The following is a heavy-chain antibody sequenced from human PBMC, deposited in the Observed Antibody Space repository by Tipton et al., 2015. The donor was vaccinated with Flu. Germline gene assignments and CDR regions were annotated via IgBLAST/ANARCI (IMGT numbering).Heavy chain of an antibody. CDR1: GGTFSSYA. CDR3: ARGGGPYGSSTSCYETDY. V-gene: IGHV1-69*01. J-gene: IGHJ4*02. CDR2: ISPMFGTA. D-gene: IGHD2-2*01. Sequence: QLVQSGAEVKKPGSSVKVSCKASGGTFSSYAINWVRQAPGQGLEWMGGISPMFGTANYAQKFQGRVTINADESTSTAYMELSSLRSEDTAVYYCARGGGPYGSSTSCYETDYWGQGTLVTVSS.